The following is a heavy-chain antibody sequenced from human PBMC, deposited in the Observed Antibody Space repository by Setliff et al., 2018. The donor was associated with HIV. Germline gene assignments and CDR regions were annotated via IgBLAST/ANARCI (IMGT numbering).Heavy chain of an antibody. CDR3: ARSGYCSSTSCYMIVDY. CDR2: IYHSGST. Sequence: PSETLSLTCAVSGGSISSSNWWSWVRQPPGKGLEWIGEIYHSGSTNYNPSLKSRVTISVDTSKNQFSLKLSSVTAADTAVYYCARSGYCSSTSCYMIVDYWGQGTLVTVS. CDR1: GGSISSSNW. J-gene: IGHJ4*02. D-gene: IGHD2-2*02. V-gene: IGHV4-4*02.